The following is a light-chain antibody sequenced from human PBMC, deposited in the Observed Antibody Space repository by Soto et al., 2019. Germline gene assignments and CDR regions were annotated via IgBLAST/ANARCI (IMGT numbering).Light chain of an antibody. CDR2: DVS. Sequence: QPVLSQVRSGSRAPRHSVGITCTGTSRDGGGYNYVSWYQQHPGKAPKLLIYDVSKRPSGVPDRFSGSKSGNTASLTISGLQAEDEADYYCCSFAGDPYVFGPGTKVTVL. CDR3: CSFAGDPYV. V-gene: IGLV2-11*02. CDR1: SRDGGGYNY. J-gene: IGLJ1*01.